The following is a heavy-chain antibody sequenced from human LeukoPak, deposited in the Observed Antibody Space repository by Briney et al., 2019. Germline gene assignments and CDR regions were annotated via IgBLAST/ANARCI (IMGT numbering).Heavy chain of an antibody. J-gene: IGHJ1*01. CDR3: AKESSTSCLN. CDR1: AFTLSSYG. D-gene: IGHD2-2*01. V-gene: IGHV3-30*02. CDR2: IRPEERKK. Sequence: PAGYLTLAGAAYAFTLSSYGMDWVRPAPGRGQEWGAIIRPEERKKYYADSEKDRFIVSRANPKHTLYRQMTSPRAEDSDGNYCAKESSTSCLNWGEGNLGTVSS.